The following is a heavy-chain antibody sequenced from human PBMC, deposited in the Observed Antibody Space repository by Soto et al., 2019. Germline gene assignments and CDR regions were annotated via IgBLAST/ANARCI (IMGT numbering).Heavy chain of an antibody. D-gene: IGHD2-21*02. J-gene: IGHJ4*02. CDR2: IWYDGSNK. Sequence: QVQLVESGGGVVQPGRSLRLSCAASGFTFSSYGMHWVRQAPGKGLEWVAVIWYDGSNKYYADSVKGRFTISRDNSKNTLYLRMNSLRAEDTAVYYCARDGPRGAYCGGDCSYFDYWGQGTLVTVSS. V-gene: IGHV3-33*01. CDR3: ARDGPRGAYCGGDCSYFDY. CDR1: GFTFSSYG.